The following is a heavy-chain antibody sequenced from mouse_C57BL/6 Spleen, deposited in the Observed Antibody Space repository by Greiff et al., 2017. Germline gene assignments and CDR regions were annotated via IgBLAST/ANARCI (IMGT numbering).Heavy chain of an antibody. V-gene: IGHV1-54*01. CDR3: ARYGMSTVVATDY. CDR2: INPGSGGT. Sequence: VQLQQSGAELVRPGTSVKVSCKASGYAFTNYLIEWVKQRPGQGLEWIGVINPGSGGTNYNEKFKGKATLTADKSSSTAYMQLSSLTSEDSAVYFCARYGMSTVVATDYWGQGTTLTVSS. J-gene: IGHJ2*01. CDR1: GYAFTNYL. D-gene: IGHD1-1*01.